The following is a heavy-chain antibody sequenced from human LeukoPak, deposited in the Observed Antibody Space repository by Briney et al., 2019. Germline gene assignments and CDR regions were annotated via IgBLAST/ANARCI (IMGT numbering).Heavy chain of an antibody. D-gene: IGHD3-10*01. CDR2: INHSGST. CDR3: ARGTRNLKLTMVRGVIITRDAFDI. V-gene: IGHV4-34*01. Sequence: PSETLSLTCAVYGGSFSGYYWSWIRQPPGKGLEWIGEINHSGSTNYNPSLKSRVTISVDTSKNQFSLKLSSVTAADTAVYYCARGTRNLKLTMVRGVIITRDAFDIWGQGTMVTVSS. J-gene: IGHJ3*02. CDR1: GGSFSGYY.